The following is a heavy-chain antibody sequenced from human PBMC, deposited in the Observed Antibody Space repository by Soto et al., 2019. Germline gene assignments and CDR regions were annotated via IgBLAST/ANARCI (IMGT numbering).Heavy chain of an antibody. V-gene: IGHV3-30-3*01. CDR1: GFTFSSYA. Sequence: PGGSLRLSCAASGFTFSSYAMHWVRQAPGKGLEWVAVISYDGSNKYYADSVKGRFTISRDNSKNTLYLQMNSLRAEDTAVYYCARDDGGGSNVLRFLEWLLRGGSFDYWGQGTLVTVSS. D-gene: IGHD3-3*01. J-gene: IGHJ4*02. CDR2: ISYDGSNK. CDR3: ARDDGGGSNVLRFLEWLLRGGSFDY.